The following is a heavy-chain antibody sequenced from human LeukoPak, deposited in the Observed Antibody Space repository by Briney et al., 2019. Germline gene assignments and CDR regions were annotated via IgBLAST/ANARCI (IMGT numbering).Heavy chain of an antibody. CDR3: ARGSRRPKFDY. CDR1: GGSFSGYY. V-gene: IGHV4-34*01. D-gene: IGHD6-13*01. CDR2: INHSGST. J-gene: IGHJ4*02. Sequence: KPSETLSLTCAVYGGSFSGYYWSWIRQPPGKGLEWIGEINHSGSTNYNPSLKSRVTISVDTSKNQFSLKLSSVTAADTAVYYCARGSRRPKFDYWGQGTLVTVSS.